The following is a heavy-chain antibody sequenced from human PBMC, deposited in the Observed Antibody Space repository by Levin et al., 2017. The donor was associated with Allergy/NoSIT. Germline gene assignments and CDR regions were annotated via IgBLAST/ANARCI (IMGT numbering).Heavy chain of an antibody. CDR1: GGSISSYY. D-gene: IGHD2-15*01. CDR2: IYYSGST. Sequence: ESLKISCTVSGGSISSYYWSWIRQPPGKGLEWIGYIYYSGSTNYNPSLKSRVTISVDTSKNQFSLKLSSVTAADTAVYYCASGHCSGGSCYSVWGQGTLVTVSS. CDR3: ASGHCSGGSCYSV. V-gene: IGHV4-59*01. J-gene: IGHJ4*02.